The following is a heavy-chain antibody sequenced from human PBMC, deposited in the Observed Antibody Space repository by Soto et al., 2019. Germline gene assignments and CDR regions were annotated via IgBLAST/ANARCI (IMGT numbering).Heavy chain of an antibody. V-gene: IGHV4-59*08. CDR1: GGSISSYY. CDR3: ARRWGPAFDY. J-gene: IGHJ4*02. Sequence: QVQLQESGPGLVKPSETLSLTCTVSGGSISSYYWSWIRQPPGKGLEWIGYIYYSGSTNYNPSLXGXAXIXLDTAKSQFSPKLSAVTAADTAVYYCARRWGPAFDYWGQGTLVTVSS. D-gene: IGHD3-16*01. CDR2: IYYSGST.